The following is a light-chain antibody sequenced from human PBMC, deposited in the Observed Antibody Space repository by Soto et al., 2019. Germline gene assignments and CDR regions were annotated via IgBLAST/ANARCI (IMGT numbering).Light chain of an antibody. J-gene: IGLJ1*01. Sequence: QSSLTQPPSASGTPGQRFTISCSGSISNIGSNTVNWYQQLPGTAPKLLIYSNNQRPSGVPDRFSGSKSGTSASLAISGLQSEDEADYYCAAWDDSLNGPNYVFGTGTKVTVL. CDR2: SNN. CDR1: ISNIGSNT. V-gene: IGLV1-44*01. CDR3: AAWDDSLNGPNYV.